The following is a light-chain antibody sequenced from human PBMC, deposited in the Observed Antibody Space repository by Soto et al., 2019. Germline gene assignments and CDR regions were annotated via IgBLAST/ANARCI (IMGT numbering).Light chain of an antibody. CDR1: QSVSSSY. J-gene: IGKJ2*01. CDR3: QQYGGSPYT. CDR2: GAS. V-gene: IGKV3-20*01. Sequence: EIVLTQSPGTLSLSPGERATLSCRASQSVSSSYLAWYQQKPGQAPRLLIYGASSRATGIPERFSGSGSGTDFTLTISRLECEDFAVYYCQQYGGSPYTFGQGTKLEI.